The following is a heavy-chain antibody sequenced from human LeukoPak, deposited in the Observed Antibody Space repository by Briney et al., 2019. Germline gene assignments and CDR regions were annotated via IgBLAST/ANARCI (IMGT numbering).Heavy chain of an antibody. J-gene: IGHJ4*02. D-gene: IGHD7-27*01. Sequence: PSETLSLTCTGSGGSISSYYWSWIRQPPGKGLEWIGYIYYSGSTNYNPSLKSRVTISVDTSKNQFSLKLSSVTAADTAVYFCTRLHWGSGGSGSFDYWGQGTLVTVSS. CDR1: GGSISSYY. V-gene: IGHV4-59*08. CDR2: IYYSGST. CDR3: TRLHWGSGGSGSFDY.